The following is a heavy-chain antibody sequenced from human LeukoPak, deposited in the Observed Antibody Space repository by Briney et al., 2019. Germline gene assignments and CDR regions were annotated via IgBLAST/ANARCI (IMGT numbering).Heavy chain of an antibody. CDR1: GGSISSYY. D-gene: IGHD3-22*01. CDR2: IYYSGST. J-gene: IGHJ4*02. V-gene: IGHV4-39*01. Sequence: EPSETLSLTCTVSGGSISSYYWGWIRQPPGKGLEWIGSIYYSGSTYYNPSLKSRVTISVDTSKNQFSLKLSSVTAADTAVYYCARLLGYYYDSSGYSTGIAYWGQGTLVTVSS. CDR3: ARLLGYYYDSSGYSTGIAY.